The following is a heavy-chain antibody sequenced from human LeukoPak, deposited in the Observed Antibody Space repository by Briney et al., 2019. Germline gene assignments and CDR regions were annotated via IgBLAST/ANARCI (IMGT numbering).Heavy chain of an antibody. J-gene: IGHJ4*02. D-gene: IGHD5-18*01. Sequence: GGSLRLSCAASGFTFSSYAMSWVRQAPGKGLEWVSAISGSDGSTYYADSVRSRFTISRDNSKNTLYLQMNSLRAEDTAVYYCAKGVSGYSYGLPDYWGQGTLVTVSS. CDR3: AKGVSGYSYGLPDY. CDR2: ISGSDGST. CDR1: GFTFSSYA. V-gene: IGHV3-23*01.